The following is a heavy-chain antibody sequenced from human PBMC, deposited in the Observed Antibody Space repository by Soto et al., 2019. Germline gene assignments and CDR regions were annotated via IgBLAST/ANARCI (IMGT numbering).Heavy chain of an antibody. CDR2: IIPIFGTA. CDR3: ASEYCGGDCYSAARYGMDV. D-gene: IGHD2-21*02. CDR1: GGTFSSYA. V-gene: IGHV1-69*05. J-gene: IGHJ6*02. Sequence: SVKVSCKASGGTFSSYAISWVRQAPGQGLEWMGGIIPIFGTANYAQKFQGRVTITRDTSASTAYMELSSLRSEDTAVYYCASEYCGGDCYSAARYGMDVWGQGTTVTVSS.